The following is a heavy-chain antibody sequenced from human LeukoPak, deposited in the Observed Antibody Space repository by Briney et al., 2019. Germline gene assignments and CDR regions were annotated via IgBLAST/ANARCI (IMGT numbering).Heavy chain of an antibody. D-gene: IGHD3-22*01. CDR3: ARDTYYDSSGYYSQFDY. J-gene: IGHJ4*02. CDR2: IYYNGST. CDR1: GGSISSYY. Sequence: PPETLSLTCTVSGGSISSYYWSWIRQPPGKGLEWIGYIYYNGSTNYNPSLKSRVTISVDTSKNQFSLKLSSVTAADTAVYYCARDTYYDSSGYYSQFDYWGQGTLVTVSS. V-gene: IGHV4-59*01.